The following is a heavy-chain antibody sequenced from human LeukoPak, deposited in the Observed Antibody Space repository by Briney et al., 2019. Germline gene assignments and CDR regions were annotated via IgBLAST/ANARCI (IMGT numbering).Heavy chain of an antibody. CDR3: ASGYCRTRGYCSGGSYAI. CDR2: INTNTGNP. V-gene: IGHV7-4-1*02. Sequence: SVKVSCKASGYTFTSYAMNWARQAPGQGLEWMGWINTNTGNPTYAQGFTGRFVFSLDTSVSTAYLQISSLKAEDTAVYYCASGYCRTRGYCSGGSYAIWGQGTLVTVSS. D-gene: IGHD2-15*01. CDR1: GYTFTSYA. J-gene: IGHJ4*02.